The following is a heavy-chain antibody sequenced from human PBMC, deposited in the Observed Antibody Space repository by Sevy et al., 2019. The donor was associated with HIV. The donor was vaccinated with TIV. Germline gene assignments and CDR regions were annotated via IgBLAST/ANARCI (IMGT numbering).Heavy chain of an antibody. CDR3: ATARDYCDSSGYYPQGFDY. D-gene: IGHD3-22*01. CDR2: INPNSGGT. CDR1: GYTFTGYY. V-gene: IGHV1-2*02. Sequence: ASVKVSCKASGYTFTGYYMHWVRQAPGQGLEWMGWINPNSGGTNYAQKFQGRVTMTRDTSISTAYMELSRLRSDDTAVYYCATARDYCDSSGYYPQGFDYWGQGTLVTVSS. J-gene: IGHJ4*02.